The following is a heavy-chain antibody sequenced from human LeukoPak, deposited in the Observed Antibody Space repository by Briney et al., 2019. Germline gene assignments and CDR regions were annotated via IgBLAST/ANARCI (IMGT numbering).Heavy chain of an antibody. CDR2: ISTTATTI. CDR1: GFTFSDYY. D-gene: IGHD3-10*01. Sequence: GGSLRLSCAASGFTFSDYYMSWIRPAPGKGLEWVSYISTTATTIYYADSVKGRFTISRDNAKNSLYLQMNSLRAEDTAVYYCARVLDGSNDCWGQGTLVTVSS. CDR3: ARVLDGSNDC. V-gene: IGHV3-11*01. J-gene: IGHJ4*02.